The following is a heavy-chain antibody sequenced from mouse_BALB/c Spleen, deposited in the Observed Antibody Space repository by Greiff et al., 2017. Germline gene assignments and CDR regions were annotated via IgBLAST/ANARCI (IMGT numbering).Heavy chain of an antibody. J-gene: IGHJ4*01. Sequence: EVQGVESGPGLVKPSQSLSLTCTVTGYSITSDYAWNWIRQFPGNKLEWMGYISYSGSTSYNPSLKSRISITRDTSKNQFFLQLNSVTTEDTATYYCARGNSHYYAMDYWGQGTSVTVSS. D-gene: IGHD2-1*01. CDR2: ISYSGST. V-gene: IGHV3-2*02. CDR3: ARGNSHYYAMDY. CDR1: GYSITSDYA.